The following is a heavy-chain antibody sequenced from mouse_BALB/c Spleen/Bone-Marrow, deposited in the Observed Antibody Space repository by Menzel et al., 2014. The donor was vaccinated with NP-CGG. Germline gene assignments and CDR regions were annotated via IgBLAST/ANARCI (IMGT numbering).Heavy chain of an antibody. CDR3: ARWLLRYYAMDD. CDR1: GYTFTSYW. J-gene: IGHJ4*01. Sequence: VHLVESGAELVKPGASVKLSCKASGYTFTSYWMHWVKQRPGQGLEWIGGIDPSDSYTNYNQKFKGKATLTVDKSSSTAYVQLSSLTSEDSAVYFCARWLLRYYAMDDWGQGTSVTVSS. CDR2: IDPSDSYT. V-gene: IGHV1-69*02. D-gene: IGHD2-3*01.